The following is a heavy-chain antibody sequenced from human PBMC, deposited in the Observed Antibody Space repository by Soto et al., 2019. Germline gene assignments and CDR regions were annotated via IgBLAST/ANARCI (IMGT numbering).Heavy chain of an antibody. Sequence: PGGSLRLSCAASGFTFSSYAMSWVRQAPGKGLEWVSAISGSGGSTYYADSVKGRFTISRDNSKNTLYLQMNSLRAEDTAVYYCAKDRSNYDYVWGSDLQPDYWGQGTLVTVSS. CDR3: AKDRSNYDYVWGSDLQPDY. J-gene: IGHJ4*02. CDR2: ISGSGGST. V-gene: IGHV3-23*01. D-gene: IGHD3-16*02. CDR1: GFTFSSYA.